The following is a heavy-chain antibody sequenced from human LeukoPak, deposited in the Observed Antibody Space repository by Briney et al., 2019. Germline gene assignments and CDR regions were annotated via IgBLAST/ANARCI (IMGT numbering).Heavy chain of an antibody. CDR3: ARHGGQQLAHDAFDI. Sequence: SGTLSLTCAVSGASISSVYWSWIRKPPGKGREWTGFIYYSGGTNYTPTLKSRVTMSVDTTKNQFSLKLSSVTAADSAVYYCARHGGQQLAHDAFDIWGEGTMVTVSS. V-gene: IGHV4-59*08. D-gene: IGHD6-13*01. CDR2: IYYSGGT. CDR1: GASISSVY. J-gene: IGHJ3*02.